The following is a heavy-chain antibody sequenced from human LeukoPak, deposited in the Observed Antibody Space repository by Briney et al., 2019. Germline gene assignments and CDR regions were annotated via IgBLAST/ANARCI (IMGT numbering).Heavy chain of an antibody. Sequence: SETLSLTCAVYGGSFSGYYWSWIRQPPGKGPEWIGEINHSGSTNYNPSLKSRVTISVDTSKNQFSLKLSSVTAADTAVYYCASRRGLSSSSSRGFDYWGQGTLVTVSS. J-gene: IGHJ4*02. CDR1: GGSFSGYY. CDR3: ASRRGLSSSSSRGFDY. V-gene: IGHV4-34*01. CDR2: INHSGST. D-gene: IGHD6-6*01.